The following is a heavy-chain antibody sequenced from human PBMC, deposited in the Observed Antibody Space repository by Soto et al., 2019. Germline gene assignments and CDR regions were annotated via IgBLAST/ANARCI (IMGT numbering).Heavy chain of an antibody. D-gene: IGHD3-16*01. V-gene: IGHV1-69*01. CDR2: IIPTFGTI. Sequence: QVQLVQSGAEVKKPGSSVKVSCPAAGGTLYNFAISWMRQAPGQGLEWMEGIIPTFGTIDYAQKFQGRVTITADEITGKAYMELSRLRYEDTAIASVAGVGSILFEGGEWFDPRGQGTLVTVYS. CDR1: GGTLYNFA. CDR3: AGVGSILFEGGEWFDP. J-gene: IGHJ5*02.